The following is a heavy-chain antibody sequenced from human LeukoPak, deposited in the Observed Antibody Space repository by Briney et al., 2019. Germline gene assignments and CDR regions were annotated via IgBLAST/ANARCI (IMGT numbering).Heavy chain of an antibody. CDR1: GFTFSSYA. Sequence: GGSLRLSCVASGFTFSSYAMSWVRQAPGKGLEWVSVIYSGGSTYYADSVKGRFTISRHNSKNTLYLQMNSLRAEDTAVYYCARDLPSPDYYDSSGYSSWGQGTLVTVSS. CDR3: ARDLPSPDYYDSSGYSS. V-gene: IGHV3-53*04. D-gene: IGHD3-22*01. J-gene: IGHJ5*02. CDR2: IYSGGST.